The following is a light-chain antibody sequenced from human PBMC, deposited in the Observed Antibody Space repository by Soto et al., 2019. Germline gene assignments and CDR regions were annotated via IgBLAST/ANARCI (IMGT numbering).Light chain of an antibody. J-gene: IGKJ1*01. CDR3: QQYNSYSRT. Sequence: DIQMTQSPSTLSAPVGDRVTITCRAGQSISSWLAWYQQKPGKAPKLLIYKASSLESGVPSRFSGSGSGTEFTLTISSLQPDDFATYYCQQYNSYSRTFGQGTKVEIK. CDR1: QSISSW. V-gene: IGKV1-5*03. CDR2: KAS.